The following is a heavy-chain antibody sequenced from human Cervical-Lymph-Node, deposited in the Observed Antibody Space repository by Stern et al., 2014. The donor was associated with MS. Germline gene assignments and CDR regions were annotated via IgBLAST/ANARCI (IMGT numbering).Heavy chain of an antibody. CDR2: INPGGSDT. J-gene: IGHJ4*02. CDR3: ATMGDHGEIFDY. D-gene: IGHD4-17*01. Sequence: MQLVQSGAEVKKPGASLKISCKGSGYSFTTYWIGWVRQMPAEGLEWMGVINPGGSDTRNDPTFQDQGTISDAKPIRAAYLQRASLKSSDTAMDYCATMGDHGEIFDYWGQGTLVTVSS. CDR1: GYSFTTYW. V-gene: IGHV5-51*04.